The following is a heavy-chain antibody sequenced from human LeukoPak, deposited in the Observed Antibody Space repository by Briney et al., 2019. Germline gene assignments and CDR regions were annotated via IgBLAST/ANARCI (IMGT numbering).Heavy chain of an antibody. CDR3: ATKVADPTAFDI. CDR1: GYTLTELS. CDR2: FDPEDGET. D-gene: IGHD5-12*01. J-gene: IGHJ3*02. Sequence: ASVKVSCKVSGYTLTELSMHWVRQAPGKGLVWMGGFDPEDGETIYAQKFQGRVTMTEDTSTDTAYMELSSLRSEDTAVYYCATKVADPTAFDIWGQGTMVTVSS. V-gene: IGHV1-24*01.